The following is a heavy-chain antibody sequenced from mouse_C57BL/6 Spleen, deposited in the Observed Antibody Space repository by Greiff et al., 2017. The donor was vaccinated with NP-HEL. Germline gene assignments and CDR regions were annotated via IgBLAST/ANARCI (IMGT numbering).Heavy chain of an antibody. CDR2: INPSNGGT. CDR3: AREEPLSAMDY. Sequence: QVQLQQPGTELVKPGASVKLSCKASGYTFTSYWLHWVKQRPGQGLEWIGNINPSNGGTTYNEKFKSKATLTVDKSSSTAYMQLSSLTSEDSAVYYCAREEPLSAMDYWGQGTSVTVSS. J-gene: IGHJ4*01. D-gene: IGHD6-5*01. V-gene: IGHV1-53*01. CDR1: GYTFTSYW.